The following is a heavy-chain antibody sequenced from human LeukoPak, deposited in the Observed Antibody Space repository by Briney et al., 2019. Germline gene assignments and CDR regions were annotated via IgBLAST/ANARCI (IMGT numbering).Heavy chain of an antibody. V-gene: IGHV1-46*01. Sequence: ASVKVSCKASGYTFTGYYMHWVRQAPGQGLEWMGIINPSGGSTSYAQKFQGRVTMTRDTSTSTVYMELSSLRSEDTAVYYCARESRNSGDSGSYGTLDYWGQGTLVTVSS. CDR1: GYTFTGYY. CDR2: INPSGGST. D-gene: IGHD1-26*01. CDR3: ARESRNSGDSGSYGTLDY. J-gene: IGHJ4*02.